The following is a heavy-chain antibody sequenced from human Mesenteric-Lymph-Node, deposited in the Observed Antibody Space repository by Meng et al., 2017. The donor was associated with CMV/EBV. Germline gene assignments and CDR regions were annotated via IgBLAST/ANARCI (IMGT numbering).Heavy chain of an antibody. Sequence: GSLRLSCTVSGGSISSSSYYWGWIRPPPGKGLEWIGSIYYSGSTYYNPSLKSRATISVDTSKNQFSLRLSSVTAADTAVYYCARRQVGATGEWFDPWGQGTLVTVSS. J-gene: IGHJ5*02. CDR2: IYYSGST. D-gene: IGHD1-26*01. V-gene: IGHV4-39*01. CDR1: GGSISSSSYY. CDR3: ARRQVGATGEWFDP.